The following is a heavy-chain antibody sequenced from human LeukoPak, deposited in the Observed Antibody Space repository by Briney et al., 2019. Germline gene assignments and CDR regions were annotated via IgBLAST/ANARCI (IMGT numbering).Heavy chain of an antibody. CDR2: ISVGGVNK. D-gene: IGHD5-12*01. Sequence: GGSLRLSCAASGFTFSNYAMSWVRQAPGKGLEWLAVISVGGVNKYYANSVKGRFTISKDNSKITLDLQLNSLRAEDTAMYYCAKARRQWLRPHYFDYWGQGTLVAVSS. CDR3: AKARRQWLRPHYFDY. J-gene: IGHJ4*02. CDR1: GFTFSNYA. V-gene: IGHV3-23*01.